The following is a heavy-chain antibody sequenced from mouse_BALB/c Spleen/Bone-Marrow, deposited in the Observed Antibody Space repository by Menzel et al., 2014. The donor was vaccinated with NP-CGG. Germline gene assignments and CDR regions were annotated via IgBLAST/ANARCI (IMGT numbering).Heavy chain of an antibody. CDR2: IHYSGNT. D-gene: IGHD1-1*01. J-gene: IGHJ2*01. CDR1: GYSITSGYG. V-gene: IGHV3-1*02. CDR3: ARETPVVADFDY. Sequence: VHLQQPGPDLVKPSQSLSLTCTVTGYSITSGYGWHWIRQFPGNKLEWMGYIHYSGNTDYNPSLKSRISITRDTSKNQFFLQLNSVTTEDTATYYCARETPVVADFDYWGQGTTLTVSS.